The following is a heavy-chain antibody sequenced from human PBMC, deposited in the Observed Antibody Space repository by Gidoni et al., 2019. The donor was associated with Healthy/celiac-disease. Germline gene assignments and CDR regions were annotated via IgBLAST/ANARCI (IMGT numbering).Heavy chain of an antibody. V-gene: IGHV3-33*01. D-gene: IGHD3-22*01. J-gene: IGHJ4*02. Sequence: QVQLVESGGGVVQPGRSLRLSCAASGFTFSSYGMHWVRQAPGKGLEWVAVIWYDGSNKYYADSVKGRFTISRDNSKNTLYLQMNSLRAEDTAVYYCARAYYYDSSGYPVPRYFDYWGQGTLVTVSS. CDR2: IWYDGSNK. CDR3: ARAYYYDSSGYPVPRYFDY. CDR1: GFTFSSYG.